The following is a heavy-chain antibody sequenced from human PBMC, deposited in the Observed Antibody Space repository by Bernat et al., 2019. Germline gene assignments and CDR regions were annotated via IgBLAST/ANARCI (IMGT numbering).Heavy chain of an antibody. V-gene: IGHV3-23*04. Sequence: EVQLVESGGGLVQPGASLRLSCAASGFSFSSYAMTWVRQAPGGGLGLEWVSGIIGSGGITYYADSVKGRFNISRDNSENTPYVHMSGLRAEDTAIYYCAKLQGQCRDSSCPRYWHFDLWGRGTLVTVSS. D-gene: IGHD6-6*01. CDR2: IIGSGGIT. J-gene: IGHJ2*01. CDR1: GFSFSSYA. CDR3: AKLQGQCRDSSCPRYWHFDL.